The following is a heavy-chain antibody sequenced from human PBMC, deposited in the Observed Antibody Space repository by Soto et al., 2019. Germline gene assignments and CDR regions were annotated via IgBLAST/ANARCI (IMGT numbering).Heavy chain of an antibody. V-gene: IGHV3-53*01. CDR1: GFTVSSNY. Sequence: PGGSLRLSCAASGFTVSSNYMSWVRQAPGKGLEWVSVIYSGGSTYYADSVKGRFTTSRDNSKNTLYLQMNSLRAEDTAVYYCARADYSYYYGMDVWGQGTTVTVSS. CDR2: IYSGGST. CDR3: ARADYSYYYGMDV. J-gene: IGHJ6*02.